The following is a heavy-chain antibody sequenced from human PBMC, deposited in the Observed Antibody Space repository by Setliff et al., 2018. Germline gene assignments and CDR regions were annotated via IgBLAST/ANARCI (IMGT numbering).Heavy chain of an antibody. CDR1: GGSSSSHY. CDR2: IHYSGTT. CDR3: ARENGYCSGGACYFMFDY. J-gene: IGHJ4*02. Sequence: TSETLSLTCTVSGGSSSSHYWSWIRQPPGKGLEWIGYIHYSGTTNYNPSLKSRVTLSLGTAKNQFSLELRAVTAADTALYYCARENGYCSGGACYFMFDYWGQGTLVTVSS. D-gene: IGHD2-15*01. V-gene: IGHV4-59*11.